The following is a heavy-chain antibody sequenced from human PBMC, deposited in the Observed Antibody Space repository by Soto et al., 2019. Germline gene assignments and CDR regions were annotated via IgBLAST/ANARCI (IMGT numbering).Heavy chain of an antibody. CDR1: GFTFSDHF. CDR2: ARHKHVPYMT. Sequence: EVQLVESGGGLVQPGGSLRLSCAASGFTFSDHFMEWVRQAPGKGLEWVGRARHKHVPYMTEYAASAKGRFTISRDESKHSLFLQMNSLETEQKVMYYSNIPKRRRRAAHYYWGQGTLVTVP. V-gene: IGHV3-72*01. CDR3: NIPKRRRRAAHYY. J-gene: IGHJ4*02. D-gene: IGHD2-21*01.